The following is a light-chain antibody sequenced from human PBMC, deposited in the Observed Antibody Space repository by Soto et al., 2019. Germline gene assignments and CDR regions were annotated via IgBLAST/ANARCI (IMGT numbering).Light chain of an antibody. V-gene: IGKV3-15*01. J-gene: IGKJ1*01. CDR1: QSVSSN. CDR2: GAS. CDR3: QQYNNWQT. Sequence: EIVMTQSPATLSVSPGERATLSCRASQSVSSNLAWYQQKPGQAPRLLIYGASTRTTGIPARFSGSGSGTEFTLTISSLQSEVSAVYYCQQYNNWQTFGQGTKVEIK.